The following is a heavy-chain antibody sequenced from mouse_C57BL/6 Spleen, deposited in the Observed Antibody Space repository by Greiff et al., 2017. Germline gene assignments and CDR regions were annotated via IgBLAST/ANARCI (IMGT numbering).Heavy chain of an antibody. D-gene: IGHD2-5*01. CDR1: GFTFSSYA. CDR3: ARDPIYSNYVNWYFDV. Sequence: EVKLMESGGGLVKPGGSLKLSCAASGFTFSSYAMSWVRQTPEKRLEWVATISDGGSYTYYPDNVKGRFTISRDNAKNNLYLQMSHLKSEDTAMYYCARDPIYSNYVNWYFDVWGTGTTVTVSS. J-gene: IGHJ1*03. V-gene: IGHV5-4*01. CDR2: ISDGGSYT.